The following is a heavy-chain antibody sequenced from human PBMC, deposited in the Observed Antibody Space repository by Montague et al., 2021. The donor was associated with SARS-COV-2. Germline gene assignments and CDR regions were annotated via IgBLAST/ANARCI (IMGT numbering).Heavy chain of an antibody. V-gene: IGHV3-74*03. Sequence: SLSLSFAASGFTFRNYWMHWVRQVPGKGLVWVSRINNDGSRITYADSVRGRFTISRDNAKNTVYLQLSSLRVDDTAVYYCVRDLGWNEDYWGQGTLVTVSS. J-gene: IGHJ4*02. CDR1: GFTFRNYW. CDR3: VRDLGWNEDY. D-gene: IGHD1-1*01. CDR2: INNDGSRI.